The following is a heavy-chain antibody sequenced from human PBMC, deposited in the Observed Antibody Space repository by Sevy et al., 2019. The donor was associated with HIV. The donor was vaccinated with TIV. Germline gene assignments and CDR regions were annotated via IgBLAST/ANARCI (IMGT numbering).Heavy chain of an antibody. Sequence: SETLSLTCTVSGGSITSYYWSWIRQPPGKGLEWIGSIYYSGSTNYNPSLKSRVTISVDTSKNQFPLKLSSVTAADTAVYYCASSPSYGSGSYSFHPVDYWGQGTLVTVSS. J-gene: IGHJ4*02. D-gene: IGHD3-10*01. CDR3: ASSPSYGSGSYSFHPVDY. CDR1: GGSITSYY. CDR2: IYYSGST. V-gene: IGHV4-59*01.